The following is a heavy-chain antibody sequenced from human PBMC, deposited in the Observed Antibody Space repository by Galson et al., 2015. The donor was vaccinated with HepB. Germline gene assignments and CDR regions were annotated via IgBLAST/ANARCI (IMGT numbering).Heavy chain of an antibody. CDR2: ISYDGSNK. CDR1: GFTFSSYG. D-gene: IGHD6-19*01. J-gene: IGHJ4*02. V-gene: IGHV3-30*18. CDR3: AKAEPPPRQWLVPSYFDY. Sequence: SLRLSCAASGFTFSSYGVHWVRQAPGMGLEWVAVISYDGSNKYYADSVKGRFTISRDNSKNTLYLQMNSLRAEDTAVYYCAKAEPPPRQWLVPSYFDYWGQGTLVTVSS.